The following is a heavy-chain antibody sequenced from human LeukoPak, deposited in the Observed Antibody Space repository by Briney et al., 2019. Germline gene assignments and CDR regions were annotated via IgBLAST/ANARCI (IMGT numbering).Heavy chain of an antibody. Sequence: GGSLRLSCAASGFTFGSYAMSWVRQAPGKGLEWVSAISGSGGSTYYADSVKGRFTISRDNAENSLYLQVNSLRAEDTAVYYCLAGDYFDYWGQGILVTVSS. J-gene: IGHJ4*02. CDR2: ISGSGGST. CDR3: LAGDYFDY. CDR1: GFTFGSYA. D-gene: IGHD6-19*01. V-gene: IGHV3-23*01.